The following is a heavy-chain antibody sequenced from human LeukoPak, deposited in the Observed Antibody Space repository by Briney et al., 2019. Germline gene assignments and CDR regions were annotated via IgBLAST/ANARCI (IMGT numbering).Heavy chain of an antibody. D-gene: IGHD7-27*01. CDR1: GFTFRKHW. V-gene: IGHV3-7*01. CDR2: IKEDGSEK. CDR3: ARDYTGGWNDY. J-gene: IGHJ4*02. Sequence: PGGSLRLSCAASGFTFRKHWMSWVRQAMGKGLECVAKIKEDGSEKHYVDSVKGRFTISRDNTKNSLYLQMNSLRAEDTAVYYCARDYTGGWNDYWGQGTLVIVSS.